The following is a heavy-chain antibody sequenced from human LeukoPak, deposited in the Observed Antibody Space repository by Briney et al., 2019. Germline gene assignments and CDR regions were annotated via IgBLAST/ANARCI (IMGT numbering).Heavy chain of an antibody. CDR3: ARDGGYYYASSGYYFEY. CDR2: ISDNNGNT. D-gene: IGHD3-22*01. CDR1: VYTFTLYG. Sequence: ASVTVSFTCSVYTFTLYGISWVRQAPGQGGEGMGWISDNNGNTNYAQKFQGRVTMSTDTSTNTAYMELRSLRSDDTAVYYCARDGGYYYASSGYYFEYWGQGTLVTVSS. V-gene: IGHV1-18*01. J-gene: IGHJ4*02.